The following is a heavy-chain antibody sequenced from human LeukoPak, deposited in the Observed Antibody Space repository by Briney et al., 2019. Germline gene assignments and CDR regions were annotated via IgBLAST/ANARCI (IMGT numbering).Heavy chain of an antibody. CDR2: ISGNGVLT. D-gene: IGHD3-3*01. Sequence: GGSLRLSCSASGFTFKSYLMAWVRQAPGKGLEWISGISGNGVLTYYADSVKGRFTVSRDNSQNILHLQLNNVRAEDSAIYYCANSQGTIFGVVDYWGQGTLVSVSS. V-gene: IGHV3-23*01. J-gene: IGHJ4*02. CDR1: GFTFKSYL. CDR3: ANSQGTIFGVVDY.